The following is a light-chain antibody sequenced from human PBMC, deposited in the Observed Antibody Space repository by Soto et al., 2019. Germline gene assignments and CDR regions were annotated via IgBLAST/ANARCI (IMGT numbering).Light chain of an antibody. V-gene: IGKV1-27*01. CDR3: QKYDDAPLT. CDR2: AAS. CDR1: QDININ. J-gene: IGKJ4*01. Sequence: DIQMTQSPSSLSASVGDRVTITCRAGQDININLAWYQQKPGKVTKLLISAASTLQPGVSSRFSGNGSGTDFALTISSMQPAEVATYYCQKYDDAPLTCDGGTKVEIK.